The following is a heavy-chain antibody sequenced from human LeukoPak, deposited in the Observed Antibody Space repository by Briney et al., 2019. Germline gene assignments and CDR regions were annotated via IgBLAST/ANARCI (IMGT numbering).Heavy chain of an antibody. J-gene: IGHJ4*02. D-gene: IGHD6-19*01. CDR1: GFTFTRNW. CDR3: ARDGFSTGSHDY. Sequence: GGSLRLSCAASGFTFTRNWISWVRQAPGKGLEWVANIKGDGTSIHYVDSVKGRFTISRDNTKNSVFLQMNSLRADDTAVYYCARDGFSTGSHDYWGQRTLVTVSS. CDR2: IKGDGTSI. V-gene: IGHV3-7*01.